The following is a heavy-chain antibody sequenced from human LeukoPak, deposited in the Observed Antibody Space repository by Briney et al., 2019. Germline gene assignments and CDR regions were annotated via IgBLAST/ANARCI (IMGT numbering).Heavy chain of an antibody. Sequence: PSETLSLTCTVSGGSISSSSYYWGWIRQPPGKGLEWIGSIYYSGSTYYNPSLKSRVTISVDTSKNQFSLKLSSVTAADTAVYYCARDATYYYGSGSYLDYWGQGTLVTVSS. CDR3: ARDATYYYGSGSYLDY. V-gene: IGHV4-39*07. J-gene: IGHJ4*02. CDR1: GGSISSSSYY. CDR2: IYYSGST. D-gene: IGHD3-10*01.